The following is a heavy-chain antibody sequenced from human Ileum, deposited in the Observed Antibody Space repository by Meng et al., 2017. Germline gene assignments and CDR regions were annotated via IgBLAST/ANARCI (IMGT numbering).Heavy chain of an antibody. Sequence: QVHLQDSGPGLVRPSGTLSPTCAVSSGSISSNTYWSWVRQPPGKGLEWIGQISHSGSAYYNPSLKSRVTMSVDKSKSQFSLMLTSVTAADTAIYYCARHGGYSQDFWGQGTLVTVSS. CDR3: ARHGGYSQDF. J-gene: IGHJ4*02. CDR2: ISHSGSA. V-gene: IGHV4-4*02. CDR1: SGSISSNTY. D-gene: IGHD4-23*01.